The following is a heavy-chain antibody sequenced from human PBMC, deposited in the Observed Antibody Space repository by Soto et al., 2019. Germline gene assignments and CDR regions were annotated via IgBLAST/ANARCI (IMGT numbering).Heavy chain of an antibody. Sequence: PGGSLRLSCAASGFTFSSYWMHWVRQAPGKGLVWVSRITSDGSSTSYADSVKGRFTISRDNAKNTLYLQMNSLRAEDTAVFYCARNGFGQWPGSAYYYYGMDVWGQGTTVTVSS. CDR2: ITSDGSST. J-gene: IGHJ6*02. V-gene: IGHV3-74*01. CDR1: GFTFSSYW. D-gene: IGHD6-19*01. CDR3: ARNGFGQWPGSAYYYYGMDV.